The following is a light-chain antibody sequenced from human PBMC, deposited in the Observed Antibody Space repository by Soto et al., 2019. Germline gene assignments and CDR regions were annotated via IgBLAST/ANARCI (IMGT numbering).Light chain of an antibody. CDR3: QQYGRSPKT. Sequence: EIVLTQSPGTLSLSPGERATLSCRASQSVSSSYLAWYQQKPGQAPGLLIYGASTRATGIPDRFSVSGSGTDFTLTISRLEPEDFAVYYCQQYGRSPKTFGQGTKVEIK. J-gene: IGKJ1*01. V-gene: IGKV3-20*01. CDR2: GAS. CDR1: QSVSSSY.